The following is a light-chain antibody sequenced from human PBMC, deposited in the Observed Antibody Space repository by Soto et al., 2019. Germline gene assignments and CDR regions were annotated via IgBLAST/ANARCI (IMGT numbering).Light chain of an antibody. CDR3: QQRSNWPST. CDR1: QSVSSY. CDR2: DAS. J-gene: IGKJ4*01. V-gene: IGKV3-11*01. Sequence: EIVLTRSPATLSLSPGDRATLSCRASQSVSSYLAWYQQKPGQAPRLLIYDASNRATGIPARFSGSGSGTDFTLTITSLEPEDFAVYYCQQRSNWPSTFGGGTTVEIK.